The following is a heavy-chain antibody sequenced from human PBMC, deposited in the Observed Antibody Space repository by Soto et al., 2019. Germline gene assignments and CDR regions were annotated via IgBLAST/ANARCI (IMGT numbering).Heavy chain of an antibody. V-gene: IGHV3-30*18. CDR1: GFTFSSYG. CDR3: AKLIAAAAPDSFDY. Sequence: GGSLRLSCAASGFTFSSYGMHWVRQAPGKGLEWVAVISYDGSNKYYADSVKGRFTISRDNSKNTLYLQMNSLGAEDTAVYYCAKLIAAAAPDSFDYWGQGTLVTVSS. CDR2: ISYDGSNK. D-gene: IGHD6-13*01. J-gene: IGHJ4*02.